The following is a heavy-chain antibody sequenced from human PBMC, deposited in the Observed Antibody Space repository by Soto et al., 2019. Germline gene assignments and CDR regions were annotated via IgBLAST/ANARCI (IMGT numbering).Heavy chain of an antibody. CDR1: GYTFTSYG. CDR3: ARDQYFLPKSYFYGMDV. D-gene: IGHD3-9*01. CDR2: ISAYNGNT. V-gene: IGHV1-18*01. J-gene: IGHJ6*02. Sequence: GASVKVSCKASGYTFTSYGISWVRQAPGQGLEWMGWISAYNGNTKYAQMLQGRVTMTTDTSTSIAYMELRSLRSDDTAMYYCARDQYFLPKSYFYGMDVWGQGTTVTVSS.